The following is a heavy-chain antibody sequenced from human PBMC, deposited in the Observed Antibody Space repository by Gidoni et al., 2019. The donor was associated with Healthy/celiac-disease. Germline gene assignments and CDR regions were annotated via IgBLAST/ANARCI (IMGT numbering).Heavy chain of an antibody. D-gene: IGHD3-3*01. V-gene: IGHV3-48*02. CDR2: ISSSSSTI. Sequence: EVQLVESGGGLLQPGGSLRLSCAASGFTFSSYSMNWVRQAPGKGLEWVSYISSSSSTIYYADSVKGRFTISRDNAKNSLYLQMNSLRDEDTAVYYCARSRFLEWLFLIDYWGQGTLVTVSS. CDR1: GFTFSSYS. J-gene: IGHJ4*02. CDR3: ARSRFLEWLFLIDY.